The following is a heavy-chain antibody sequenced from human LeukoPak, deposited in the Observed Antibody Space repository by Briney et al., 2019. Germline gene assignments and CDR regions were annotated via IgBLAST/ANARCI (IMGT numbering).Heavy chain of an antibody. CDR3: ARGRYDSSGHYPDY. V-gene: IGHV4-4*07. J-gene: IGHJ4*02. CDR1: GGSISNFY. D-gene: IGHD3-22*01. Sequence: SETLSLTCTVSGGSISNFYWNWIRLPAGKGLEWIGRIYTSGSTNYNPSLKSRVTMSVDTSKNQFSLKLSSVTAADTAVYYCARGRYDSSGHYPDYWGQGTLVTVSS. CDR2: IYTSGST.